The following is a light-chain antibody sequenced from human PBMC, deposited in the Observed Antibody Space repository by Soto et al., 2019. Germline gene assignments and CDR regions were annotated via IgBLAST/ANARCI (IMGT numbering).Light chain of an antibody. CDR2: GAS. CDR1: QSIRTW. J-gene: IGKJ1*01. CDR3: QQYNSYDMWT. Sequence: DIQMTQSPSTLSASVGDRVTITCRASQSIRTWLAWYQQKPGKAPKLLIYGASSLESGVPARFSGSGSGTEFTLTISSLQPDDFATYYCQQYNSYDMWTFGQGTKVDIK. V-gene: IGKV1-5*01.